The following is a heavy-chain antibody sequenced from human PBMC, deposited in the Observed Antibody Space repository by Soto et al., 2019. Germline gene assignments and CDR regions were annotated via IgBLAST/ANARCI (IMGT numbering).Heavy chain of an antibody. J-gene: IGHJ4*02. Sequence: QVQLQESGPGLVKPSETLSLTCTVSGGSIITYYWSWIRQPPGKRLEWIGYIYYSGSTNYNPSLKSRVTMSVDTSNNQFSLKLSSVTAADTAVYYCARGAGFFDYWVQGARVTVSS. CDR2: IYYSGST. CDR3: ARGAGFFDY. V-gene: IGHV4-59*01. D-gene: IGHD3-10*01. CDR1: GGSIITYY.